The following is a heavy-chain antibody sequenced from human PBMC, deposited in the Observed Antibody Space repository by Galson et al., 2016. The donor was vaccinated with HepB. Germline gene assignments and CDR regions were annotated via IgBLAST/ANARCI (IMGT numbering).Heavy chain of an antibody. V-gene: IGHV1-18*01. J-gene: IGHJ6*02. D-gene: IGHD2-21*01. Sequence: SVKVSCKASDFNFPSYGISWVRQAPGQGLEWMGWISSYYGNTDYAQTFQDRVTMTTDTSTSTAYMELRSLRSDDAAVYYCARVPPLYCGSTGCLLMDVWGQGTTVAVSS. CDR1: DFNFPSYG. CDR2: ISSYYGNT. CDR3: ARVPPLYCGSTGCLLMDV.